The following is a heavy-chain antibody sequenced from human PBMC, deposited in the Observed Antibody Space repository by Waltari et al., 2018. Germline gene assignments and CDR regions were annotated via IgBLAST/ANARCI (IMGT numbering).Heavy chain of an antibody. CDR3: ARVGPNTQLADL. Sequence: SYWSWIRQSATKGLEWIGRINVDGRINYNPSLESRVTMSVDPFKSQFSLQLKSLTAADTAVYYCARVGPNTQLADLWGQGMLVTVST. CDR2: INVDGRI. V-gene: IGHV4-4*07. D-gene: IGHD6-13*01. J-gene: IGHJ4*02. CDR1: SY.